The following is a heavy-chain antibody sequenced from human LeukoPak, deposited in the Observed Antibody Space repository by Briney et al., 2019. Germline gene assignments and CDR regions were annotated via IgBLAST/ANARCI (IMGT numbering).Heavy chain of an antibody. J-gene: IGHJ4*02. CDR3: ARPTSSGSINS. Sequence: GGSLRLSCAASGFTFNDYDMHWVRQAPGKGLEWVAFITGSGVTTSYADSVKGRFTISRDSAKHSLYLQMNSLRAEDTAVYYCARPTSSGSINSWGQGTLVTVSS. CDR1: GFTFNDYD. V-gene: IGHV3-48*01. CDR2: ITGSGVTT. D-gene: IGHD6-19*01.